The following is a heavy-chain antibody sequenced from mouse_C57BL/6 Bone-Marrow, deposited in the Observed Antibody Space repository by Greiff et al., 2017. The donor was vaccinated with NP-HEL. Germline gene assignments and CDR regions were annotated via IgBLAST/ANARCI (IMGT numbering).Heavy chain of an antibody. CDR1: GYTFTSYW. J-gene: IGHJ2*01. CDR3: ARQTRLNGNNVNYCDY. V-gene: IGHV1-53*01. CDR2: INPSNGGT. Sequence: QVQLQQPGTELVKPGASVKLSCKASGYTFTSYWMHWVKQRPRQGLEWIGNINPSNGGTNYTEKFKSKATLTVDKSSSTAYMQLSSLTSEDSAVYYWARQTRLNGNNVNYCDYWGQGTTLTVSS. D-gene: IGHD2-1*01.